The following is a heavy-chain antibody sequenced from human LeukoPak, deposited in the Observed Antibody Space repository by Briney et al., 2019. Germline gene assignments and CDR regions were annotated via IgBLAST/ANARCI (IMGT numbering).Heavy chain of an antibody. CDR1: GGSISSYY. CDR3: ARLYDFWSGYAFDY. D-gene: IGHD3-3*01. V-gene: IGHV4-59*01. J-gene: IGHJ4*02. Sequence: SETLSLTCTVSGGSISSYYWSWIRQPPGKGLEWIGYIYYSGSTNYNPSLKSRVTISVDTSKNQFSLKLSSVTAADTAVYYCARLYDFWSGYAFDYWGQGTLVTVSS. CDR2: IYYSGST.